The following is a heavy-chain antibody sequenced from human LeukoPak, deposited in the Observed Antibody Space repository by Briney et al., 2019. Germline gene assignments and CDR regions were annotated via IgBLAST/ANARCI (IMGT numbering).Heavy chain of an antibody. CDR2: IYYSGSI. Sequence: PSETLSLTCTVSGDSISSSSYYWGWIRQPPGKGLEWIGIIYYSGSIYYNSSLRSRVTISVDTFNNQFSLELTSVTATDTAVYYCAVGSGDGMDVWGQGTTVTVSS. J-gene: IGHJ6*02. V-gene: IGHV4-39*01. CDR1: GDSISSSSYY. D-gene: IGHD3-10*01. CDR3: AVGSGDGMDV.